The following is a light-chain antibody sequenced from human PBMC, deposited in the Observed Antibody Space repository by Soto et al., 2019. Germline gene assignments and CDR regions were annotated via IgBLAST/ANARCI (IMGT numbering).Light chain of an antibody. CDR2: GES. J-gene: IGKJ1*01. Sequence: DIVMTQSPATLSLSPGDSATLSCRASQSVSSNLAWYQQKTGQAPRLLIYGESARATGLPDRFSASGSGTELNLTISRLQSEDFAVYYCQQYNNWPWTCGQGTKVDIK. CDR1: QSVSSN. CDR3: QQYNNWPWT. V-gene: IGKV3-15*01.